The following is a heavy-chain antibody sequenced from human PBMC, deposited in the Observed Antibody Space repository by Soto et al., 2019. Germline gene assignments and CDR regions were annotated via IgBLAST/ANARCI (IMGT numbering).Heavy chain of an antibody. D-gene: IGHD3-22*01. J-gene: IGHJ6*02. Sequence: ASVKVSCKASGYTFTSYDINWVRQATGQGLEWMGWMNPNSGNTGYAQKFQGRVTMTRNTSISTAYMELSSLRSEDTAVYYCARHTYYYDSSGYYSGVLGYDYYYGMDVWGQGTTVTVSS. V-gene: IGHV1-8*01. CDR3: ARHTYYYDSSGYYSGVLGYDYYYGMDV. CDR1: GYTFTSYD. CDR2: MNPNSGNT.